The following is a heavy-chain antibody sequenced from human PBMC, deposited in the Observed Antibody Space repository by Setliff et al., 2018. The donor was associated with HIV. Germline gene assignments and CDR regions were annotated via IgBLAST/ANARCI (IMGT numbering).Heavy chain of an antibody. Sequence: SETLSLTCTVSRDSIRNGAYYWGWIRQPPGKGLEWIGSIYYSGSAYYNPSFKSRVTLSVDTSENQFSLRLSSVTAADTAVYNCASSPAWRSDYGLHTFDYWGQGTLVTVSS. CDR1: RDSIRNGAYY. J-gene: IGHJ4*02. CDR3: ASSPAWRSDYGLHTFDY. D-gene: IGHD4-17*01. V-gene: IGHV4-39*07. CDR2: IYYSGSA.